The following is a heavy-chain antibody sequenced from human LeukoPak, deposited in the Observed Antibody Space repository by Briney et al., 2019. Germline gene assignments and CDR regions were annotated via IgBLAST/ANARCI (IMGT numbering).Heavy chain of an antibody. V-gene: IGHV3-48*01. CDR2: ISSSSSTI. Sequence: GGSLRLSCAASGFTFSSYSMNWVRQAPGKGLEWVSYISSSSSTIYYADSVKGRFTISRDNAKNSLYLQMNSLRAEDTAVYYCAREPPVAAGWFDPWGQGTLVTVSS. CDR1: GFTFSSYS. J-gene: IGHJ5*02. CDR3: AREPPVAAGWFDP. D-gene: IGHD2-15*01.